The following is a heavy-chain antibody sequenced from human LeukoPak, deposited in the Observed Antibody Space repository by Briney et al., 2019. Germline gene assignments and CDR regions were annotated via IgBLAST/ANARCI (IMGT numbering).Heavy chain of an antibody. Sequence: GGSLRLSCAASGFTFSSYSMNWVRQAPGKGLEWVSSISGSRTDIYYADSVKGRFTISRDNAKNSLYLQINSLRAEDTAIYYCARRGYYDSSGYDYWGQGTLVTVSS. V-gene: IGHV3-21*01. CDR2: ISGSRTDI. CDR3: ARRGYYDSSGYDY. D-gene: IGHD3-22*01. J-gene: IGHJ4*02. CDR1: GFTFSSYS.